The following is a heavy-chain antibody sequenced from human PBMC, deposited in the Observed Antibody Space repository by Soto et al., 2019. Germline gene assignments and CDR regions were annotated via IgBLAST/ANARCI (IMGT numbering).Heavy chain of an antibody. V-gene: IGHV3-23*01. Sequence: HPGGSLRLSCAASGFTFSSYAMSWVRQAPGKGLEWVSAISGSGGSTYYADSVKGRFTISRDNSKNTLYLQMNSLRAEDTAVYYCAKDPKRFLLAYYMDVWGKGTTVTVSS. D-gene: IGHD3-3*01. CDR1: GFTFSSYA. J-gene: IGHJ6*03. CDR2: ISGSGGST. CDR3: AKDPKRFLLAYYMDV.